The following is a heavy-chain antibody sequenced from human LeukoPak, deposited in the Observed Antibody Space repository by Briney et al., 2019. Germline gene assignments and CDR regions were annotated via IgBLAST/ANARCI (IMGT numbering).Heavy chain of an antibody. D-gene: IGHD3-9*01. CDR2: IYDGGST. Sequence: SETLSLTCTVSGGSMSSYYWGWIRQTPGKGLEWIGSIYDGGSTYYNPSLKSRVTISVDTSKNQFSLKLSSVTAADTAVYYCARDGVLDILTGQFDYWGQGTLVTVSS. CDR1: GGSMSSYY. CDR3: ARDGVLDILTGQFDY. V-gene: IGHV4-39*07. J-gene: IGHJ4*02.